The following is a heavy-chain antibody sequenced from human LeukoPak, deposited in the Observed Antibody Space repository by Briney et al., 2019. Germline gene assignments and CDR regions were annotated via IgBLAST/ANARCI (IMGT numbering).Heavy chain of an antibody. CDR3: VTDLVIKGYFDY. D-gene: IGHD2-21*01. Sequence: GGSLRLSCAASGFILSNHWMSWVRQVPGKGLEWVGRIRRKTDGETTDHAAPVKGRFTISRDDSKNTLYLQMNSLKTEDTAVYYCVTDLVIKGYFDYWGQGALVTVSS. J-gene: IGHJ4*02. CDR1: GFILSNHW. CDR2: IRRKTDGETT. V-gene: IGHV3-15*01.